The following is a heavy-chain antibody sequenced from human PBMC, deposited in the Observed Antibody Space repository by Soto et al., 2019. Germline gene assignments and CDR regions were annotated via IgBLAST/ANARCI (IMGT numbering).Heavy chain of an antibody. CDR3: ARPQLDIAYYYYGMDV. J-gene: IGHJ6*02. V-gene: IGHV3-48*01. CDR1: GFTFSSYS. D-gene: IGHD5-12*01. Sequence: PGGSLRLSCAASGFTFSSYSMNWVRQAPGKGLEWVSYISSSSSTIYYADSVKGRFTISRDNSKNTLYLQMNSLRAEDTAVYYCARPQLDIAYYYYGMDVWGQGTTVTVSS. CDR2: ISSSSSTI.